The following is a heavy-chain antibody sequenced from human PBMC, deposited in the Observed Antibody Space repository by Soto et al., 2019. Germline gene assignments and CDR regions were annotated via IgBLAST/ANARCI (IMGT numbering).Heavy chain of an antibody. CDR1: GGSISSGGYY. CDR3: ARVLPAGVPGRTQNDY. J-gene: IGHJ4*02. V-gene: IGHV4-31*03. CDR2: IYYRGRT. D-gene: IGHD3-10*01. Sequence: QVQLQESGPGLVKPSQTLSLTCTVSGGSISSGGYYWSWMRQHPGKGLEWIGYIYYRGRTYYNSSLSSRVTIAVDTSKNHFSLKLSSVTAADTAVYYCARVLPAGVPGRTQNDYWGQGTLVTVSS.